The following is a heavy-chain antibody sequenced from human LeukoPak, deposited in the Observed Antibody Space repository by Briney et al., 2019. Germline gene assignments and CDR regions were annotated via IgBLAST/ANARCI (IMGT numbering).Heavy chain of an antibody. Sequence: GGSLRLSCAASGFTFSSYGMHWVRQAPGKGLEWVAVISYDGSNKHYTDSVKGRFTISRDNSKNTLYLQMISLRTEDTAVYYCARDLRYSSSSENWFDPWGQGTLVTVSS. CDR1: GFTFSSYG. CDR3: ARDLRYSSSSENWFDP. J-gene: IGHJ5*02. D-gene: IGHD6-6*01. V-gene: IGHV3-30*19. CDR2: ISYDGSNK.